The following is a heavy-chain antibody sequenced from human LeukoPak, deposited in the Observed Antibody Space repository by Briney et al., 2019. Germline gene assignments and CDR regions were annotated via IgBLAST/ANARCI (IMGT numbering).Heavy chain of an antibody. CDR2: ISYDGSNK. D-gene: IGHD5-12*01. J-gene: IGHJ4*02. V-gene: IGHV3-30*01. CDR3: ARGATINDFTLDY. CDR1: GFTFSSYA. Sequence: GGSLRLSCAASGFTFSSYAMHWVRQAPGKGLEWVAVISYDGSNKYYADSVKGRFTISRDNSKNTLYLQMNSLRAEDTAVYYWARGATINDFTLDYWGQGTLVTVSS.